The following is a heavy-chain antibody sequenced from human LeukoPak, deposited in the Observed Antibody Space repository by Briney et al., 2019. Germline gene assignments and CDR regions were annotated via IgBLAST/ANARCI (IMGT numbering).Heavy chain of an antibody. CDR1: GFTFSSYE. V-gene: IGHV3-21*01. CDR2: ISSSSPYI. D-gene: IGHD5-18*01. CDR3: AGLYSRVGPFDY. Sequence: GGSLRLSCSASGFTFSSYEMNWVRQAPGKGLEWVASISSSSPYIYYTDSVKGRFTISRDNAKNSLYLQMNSLRAEDTAVYYCAGLYSRVGPFDYWGQGTLVTVSS. J-gene: IGHJ4*02.